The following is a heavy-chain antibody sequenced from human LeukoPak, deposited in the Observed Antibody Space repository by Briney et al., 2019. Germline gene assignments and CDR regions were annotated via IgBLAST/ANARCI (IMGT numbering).Heavy chain of an antibody. J-gene: IGHJ3*02. CDR1: GYSISSGYY. V-gene: IGHV4-38-2*02. CDR2: IYHSGST. D-gene: IGHD2-2*01. Sequence: SETLSLTCAVSGYSISSGYYWGWIRQPPGKGLEWIGSIYHSGSTYYNPSLKSRVTISVDTSKNQFSLKLSSVTAADTAVYYCAREGVALYGGGYCSSTSCYGGAFDIWGQGTMVTISS. CDR3: AREGVALYGGGYCSSTSCYGGAFDI.